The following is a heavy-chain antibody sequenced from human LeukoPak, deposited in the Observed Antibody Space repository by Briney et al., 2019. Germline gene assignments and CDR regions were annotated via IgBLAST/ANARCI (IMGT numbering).Heavy chain of an antibody. D-gene: IGHD5-18*01. CDR3: ARGVDTAMGLFDY. CDR2: ISGSGGST. Sequence: GGSLRLSCAASGFTFSSYAMSWVRQAPGKGREWVSAISGSGGSTYYADSVKGRFTISRDNAKNSLYLQMNSLRAEDTAVYYCARGVDTAMGLFDYWGQGTLVTVSS. V-gene: IGHV3-23*01. CDR1: GFTFSSYA. J-gene: IGHJ4*02.